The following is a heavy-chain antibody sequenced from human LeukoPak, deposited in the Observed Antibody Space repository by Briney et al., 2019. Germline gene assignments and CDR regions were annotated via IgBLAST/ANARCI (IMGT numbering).Heavy chain of an antibody. CDR2: INPNSGGT. CDR3: ARASFISTHTILPKYYYGMDV. V-gene: IGHV1-2*04. Sequence: GASVKVSCKASGYTFTGYYMHWVRQAPGQGLEWMGWINPNSGGTNYAQKFQGWVTMTRDTSISTAYMELSRLRSDDTAVYYCARASFISTHTILPKYYYGMDVWGQGTTVTVSS. CDR1: GYTFTGYY. D-gene: IGHD2-2*01. J-gene: IGHJ6*02.